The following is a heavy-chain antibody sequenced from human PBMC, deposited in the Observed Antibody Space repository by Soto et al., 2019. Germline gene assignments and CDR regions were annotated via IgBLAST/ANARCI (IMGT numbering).Heavy chain of an antibody. Sequence: QVQLQESGPGLVKPSETLSLTCTVSGGSISSYYWSWIRQPPGKGLEWIGYIYYSGSTNYNPSLKSRVTISVDTSKNQFSLKLSSVTAADTAVYYCARAHGYYVFDLWGRGTLVTVSS. CDR3: ARAHGYYVFDL. V-gene: IGHV4-59*01. J-gene: IGHJ2*01. CDR1: GGSISSYY. D-gene: IGHD3-22*01. CDR2: IYYSGST.